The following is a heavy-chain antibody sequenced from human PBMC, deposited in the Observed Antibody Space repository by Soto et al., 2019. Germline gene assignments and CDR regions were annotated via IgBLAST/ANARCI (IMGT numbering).Heavy chain of an antibody. CDR2: IYHSGST. CDR1: GGSISSGGYS. J-gene: IGHJ4*02. D-gene: IGHD5-18*01. CDR3: ARGRRGYSYGCDY. Sequence: PSETLSLTCAVSGGSISSGGYSWSWIRQPPGKGLEWIGYIYHSGSTYYNPSLKSRVTISVDRSKNQFSLKLSSVTAADTAVYYCARGRRGYSYGCDYWGQGTLVTVSS. V-gene: IGHV4-30-2*01.